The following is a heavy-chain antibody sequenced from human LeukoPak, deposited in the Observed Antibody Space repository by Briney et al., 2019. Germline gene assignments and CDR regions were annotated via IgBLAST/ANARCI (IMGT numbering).Heavy chain of an antibody. V-gene: IGHV1-2*02. CDR2: ISPNSGVT. CDR3: ATADPSGYSPFDY. J-gene: IGHJ4*02. Sequence: ASVNVSCKASGYTFSDYYIHWVRQTPGQGLEWMGWISPNSGVTTYALKFQGRVTMTRDTSITTAHMELNRLTSDDTAMYYCATADPSGYSPFDYWGQGTLVTVSS. D-gene: IGHD3-22*01. CDR1: GYTFSDYY.